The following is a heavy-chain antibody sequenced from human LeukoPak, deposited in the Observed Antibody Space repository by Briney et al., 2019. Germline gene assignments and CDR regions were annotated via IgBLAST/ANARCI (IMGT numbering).Heavy chain of an antibody. CDR1: GFTVSSNY. CDR2: IYSDGST. D-gene: IGHD2-2*01. Sequence: GGSLRLSCAVSGFTVSSNYMSWVRQAPGKGLEWVSTIYSDGSTYYADSVKGRFTISRDQSKNTLSLQINSLRAEDTAVYYCAREINIVVVPAAGYYFDYWGQGTLVTVSS. CDR3: AREINIVVVPAAGYYFDY. J-gene: IGHJ4*02. V-gene: IGHV3-53*01.